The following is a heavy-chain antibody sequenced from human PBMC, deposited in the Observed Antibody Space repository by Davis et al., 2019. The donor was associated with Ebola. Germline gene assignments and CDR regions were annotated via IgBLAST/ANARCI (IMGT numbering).Heavy chain of an antibody. CDR2: IYYSGRT. CDR1: GGSISSYY. Sequence: PGGSLRLSCSVSGGSISSYYWTWIRQPPGKGLEWIGNIYYSGRTNYNPSLKSRVTISVDTSKNQFSLRLSSVTAADTAVYYCARRGVYYYYMNVWGKGTTVTVSS. D-gene: IGHD3-16*01. J-gene: IGHJ6*03. V-gene: IGHV4-59*08. CDR3: ARRGVYYYYMNV.